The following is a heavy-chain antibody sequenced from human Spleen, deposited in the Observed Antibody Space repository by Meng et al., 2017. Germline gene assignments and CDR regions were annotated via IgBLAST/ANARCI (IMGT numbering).Heavy chain of an antibody. Sequence: GESLKISCAASGFTFSDYYMSWIRQAPGKGLEWVSYISSSGSTIYYADSVKGRFTISRDNAKNSLYLQMNSLRAEDTAVYYCARGVGITMVRGGMDVWGQGTMVTVSS. D-gene: IGHD3-10*01. CDR2: ISSSGSTI. CDR1: GFTFSDYY. CDR3: ARGVGITMVRGGMDV. J-gene: IGHJ6*02. V-gene: IGHV3-11*04.